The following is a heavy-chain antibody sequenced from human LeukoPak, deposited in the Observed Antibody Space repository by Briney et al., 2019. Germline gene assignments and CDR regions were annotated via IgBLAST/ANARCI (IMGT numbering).Heavy chain of an antibody. CDR2: IYYSGST. D-gene: IGHD1-26*01. CDR1: GGSISSGDYY. V-gene: IGHV4-30-4*01. CDR3: AITRIVGATAGAFDI. J-gene: IGHJ3*02. Sequence: SQTLSLTCTVSGGSISSGDYYWSWIRQPPGKGLEWIGYIYYSGSTYYNPSLKSRVTISVDTSKNQFSLKLSSVTAADTAVYYCAITRIVGATAGAFDIWGQGTMVTVSS.